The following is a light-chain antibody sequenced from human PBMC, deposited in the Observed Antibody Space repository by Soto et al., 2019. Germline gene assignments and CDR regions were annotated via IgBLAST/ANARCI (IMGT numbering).Light chain of an antibody. CDR3: QQYGSSLALT. V-gene: IGKV3-20*01. J-gene: IGKJ4*01. CDR2: GAS. CDR1: QSVSSSY. Sequence: MVLPQYTGTLSLSPGERATLSCRASQSVSSSYLAWYQQKPGQAPRLLIYGASSRATGIPDRFSGSGSGTDFTLTISRLEPEDFAVYYCQQYGSSLALTFGGGTKVDIK.